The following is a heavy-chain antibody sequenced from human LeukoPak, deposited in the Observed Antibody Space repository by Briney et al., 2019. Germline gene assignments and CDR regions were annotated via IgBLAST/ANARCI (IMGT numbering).Heavy chain of an antibody. V-gene: IGHV3-13*05. CDR1: GFTFSSYD. Sequence: PGGSLRLSCAASGFTFSSYDMHWVRQATGKGLEWVSAITPAGDPYYAGSVKGRFTISRENAKKSLYLQMNSLGAGDTAVYYCAKAFYDILTGFPNWGQGTLVTVSS. CDR3: AKAFYDILTGFPN. CDR2: ITPAGDP. J-gene: IGHJ4*02. D-gene: IGHD3-9*01.